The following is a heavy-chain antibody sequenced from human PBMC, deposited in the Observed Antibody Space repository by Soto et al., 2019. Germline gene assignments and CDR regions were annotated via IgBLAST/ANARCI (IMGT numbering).Heavy chain of an antibody. J-gene: IGHJ4*02. CDR1: GFTFSSYA. D-gene: IGHD6-19*01. CDR3: AKVHPRIEVTGTWGVSGYFVY. CDR2: ISGSGGST. Sequence: EVQLLESGGGLVQPGGSLRLSCAASGFTFSSYAMSWVRQAPGKGLEWVSAISGSGGSTYYADSVKGRFSISRDNSKNTLSLQMNSLRAKDTAVYYCAKVHPRIEVTGTWGVSGYFVYWGQGTLVTVSS. V-gene: IGHV3-23*01.